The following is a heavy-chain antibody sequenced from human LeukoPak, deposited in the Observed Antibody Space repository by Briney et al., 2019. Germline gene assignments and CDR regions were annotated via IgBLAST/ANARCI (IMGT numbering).Heavy chain of an antibody. Sequence: GGSLRLSCAASGFTPSSYWMSWVPEAPGTGLEGVANIKQDGSEKYYVESVKGRFTISRDNAKNSLYLQMNSLRDEDTAVYYCARLVRGYFFDYWGQGTLVTVSS. D-gene: IGHD3-10*01. V-gene: IGHV3-7*03. CDR1: GFTPSSYW. CDR3: ARLVRGYFFDY. J-gene: IGHJ4*02. CDR2: IKQDGSEK.